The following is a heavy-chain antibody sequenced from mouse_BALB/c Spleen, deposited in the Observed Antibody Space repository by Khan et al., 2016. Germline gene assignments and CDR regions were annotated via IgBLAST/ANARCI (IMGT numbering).Heavy chain of an antibody. V-gene: IGHV3-2*02. Sequence: EVQLQESGPGLVKPSQSLSLTCTVTGYSITSDYAWNWIRQFPGNKLEWMGYIRYSGSTTYNPSLKSRISITRDTSKNQFFLQLYSVTPEDTATSYCTRSPTATRYFDVWGAGTTVTVSS. J-gene: IGHJ1*01. D-gene: IGHD1-2*01. CDR3: TRSPTATRYFDV. CDR1: GYSITSDYA. CDR2: IRYSGST.